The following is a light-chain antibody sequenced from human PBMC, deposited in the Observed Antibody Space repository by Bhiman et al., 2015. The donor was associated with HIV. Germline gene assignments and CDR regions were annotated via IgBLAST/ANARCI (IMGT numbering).Light chain of an antibody. J-gene: IGLJ2*01. CDR3: GTWDRSLSVGI. CDR2: DNN. CDR1: SSTIGSYY. V-gene: IGLV1-51*01. Sequence: QSVLTQPPSVSGAPGQRVTLSCSGTSSTIGSYYVYWYQQLPGTAPKLLIYDNNKRPSGIPDRFSASKSGTSATLDITGLQTGDEADYYCGTWDRSLSVGIFGGGTKLTVL.